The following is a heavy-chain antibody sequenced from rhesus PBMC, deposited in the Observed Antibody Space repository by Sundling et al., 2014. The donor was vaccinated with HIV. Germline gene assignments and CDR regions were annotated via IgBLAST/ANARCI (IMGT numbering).Heavy chain of an antibody. D-gene: IGHD5-30*01. J-gene: IGHJ4*01. Sequence: QVQLQESGPGLVKPSETLSLICTVSGASISSYWWYWIRQPPGKGLEWIGEINGHSESTNYNPSLRSRVTISIDASKNQFSLKLNSLTAADTAVYYCARLPGYNGYKYYFDYWGQGVLVTVSS. CDR3: ARLPGYNGYKYYFDY. CDR2: INGHSEST. V-gene: IGHV4-80*01. CDR1: GASISSYW.